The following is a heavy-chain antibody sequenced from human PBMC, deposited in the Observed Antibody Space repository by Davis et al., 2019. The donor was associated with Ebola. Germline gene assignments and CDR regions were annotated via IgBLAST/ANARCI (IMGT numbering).Heavy chain of an antibody. CDR2: IIPVFRTA. J-gene: IGHJ4*02. CDR1: GYTFTSYG. Sequence: AASVKVSCKASGYTFTSYGISWVRQAPGQGLEWMGGIIPVFRTASYAQKFQGRVTITADESTRTAYMELDGLISEDTAVYYCAHLGPQRYCSGGGCHGNVDYWGQGTLVTVSS. CDR3: AHLGPQRYCSGGGCHGNVDY. V-gene: IGHV1-69*13. D-gene: IGHD2-15*01.